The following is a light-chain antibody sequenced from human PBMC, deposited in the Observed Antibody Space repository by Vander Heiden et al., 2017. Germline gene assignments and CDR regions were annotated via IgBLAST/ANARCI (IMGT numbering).Light chain of an antibody. CDR2: GAT. CDR1: QSVSSSY. Sequence: EIVLTQSPGTLSLSPGERATLSCRASQSVSSSYLACYQQKPGQAPRLLSYGATSRATGIPDRFSGSGSGTDFSLTISRLEPEDFAVYYCQQYYRSLWTFGQGTKVEIK. V-gene: IGKV3-20*01. CDR3: QQYYRSLWT. J-gene: IGKJ1*01.